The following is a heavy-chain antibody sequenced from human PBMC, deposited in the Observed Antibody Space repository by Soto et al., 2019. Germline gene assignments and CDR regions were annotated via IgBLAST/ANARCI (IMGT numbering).Heavy chain of an antibody. J-gene: IGHJ6*02. CDR1: GGTFSSYA. Sequence: QVQLVQSGAEVKKPGSSVKVSCKASGGTFSSYAISWVRQAPGQGLEWMGGIIPIFGTANYAQKFQGRVTITADESTSTAYMELSSLRSEDTAVYYCARGEVLYNWNDYYYYGMDVWGQGITVTVSS. V-gene: IGHV1-69*01. CDR3: ARGEVLYNWNDYYYYGMDV. D-gene: IGHD1-20*01. CDR2: IIPIFGTA.